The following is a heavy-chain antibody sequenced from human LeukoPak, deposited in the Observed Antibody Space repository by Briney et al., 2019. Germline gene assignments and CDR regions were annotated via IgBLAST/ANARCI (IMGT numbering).Heavy chain of an antibody. Sequence: GGSLRLSCVASGFTFSSRDWMTWVRQAPGKGLEWVANIKQDGSEKNYVDSVKGRFTISRDNAKNSVDLQMNSLRAEDTAVYCCARDREYYNLLTGYKVSHYFDYWGQGTLVTVSS. D-gene: IGHD3-9*01. CDR2: IKQDGSEK. CDR3: ARDREYYNLLTGYKVSHYFDY. CDR1: GFTFSSRDW. V-gene: IGHV3-7*01. J-gene: IGHJ4*02.